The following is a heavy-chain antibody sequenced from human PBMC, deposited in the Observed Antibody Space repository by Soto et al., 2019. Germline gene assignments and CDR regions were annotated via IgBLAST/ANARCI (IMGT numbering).Heavy chain of an antibody. J-gene: IGHJ4*02. CDR1: GFTFSSYA. Sequence: GGSLRLSCAASGFTFSSYAMHWVRQAPGKGLEWVAVISYDGSNKYYADSVKGRFTISRDNSKNTLYLQMNSLRAEDAAVYYCARDCCALSSDEYYFDYWGQGTLVTVSS. CDR3: ARDCCALSSDEYYFDY. V-gene: IGHV3-30-3*01. D-gene: IGHD3-16*02. CDR2: ISYDGSNK.